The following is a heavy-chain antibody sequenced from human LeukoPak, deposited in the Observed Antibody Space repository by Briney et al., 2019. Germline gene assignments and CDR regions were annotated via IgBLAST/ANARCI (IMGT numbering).Heavy chain of an antibody. CDR2: ISATNGNT. J-gene: IGHJ6*02. V-gene: IGHV1-18*01. Sequence: ASVKVSCKASGYTFTSYGISWVRQAPGQGLEGMGWISATNGNTNYAQKLQGRVTMTTDTSTSTAYMELRSLRSDDTAVYYCAREPAYDSSGYYYVSYYYYYGMDVWGQGTTVTVSS. CDR3: AREPAYDSSGYYYVSYYYYYGMDV. D-gene: IGHD3-22*01. CDR1: GYTFTSYG.